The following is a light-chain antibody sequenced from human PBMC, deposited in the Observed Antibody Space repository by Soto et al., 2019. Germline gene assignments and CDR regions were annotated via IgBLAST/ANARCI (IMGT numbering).Light chain of an antibody. V-gene: IGLV2-14*03. CDR1: SNDVGGYNY. CDR2: DVT. J-gene: IGLJ1*01. Sequence: QSSLTQPASVSGSPGQSITISCTGTSNDVGGYNYVSWYQHHPGKAPKLIICDVTDRPSGISYRFSASKSGNTASLTISGLQAEGEADYYCSSYTSSNAEIFGTGTKVTVL. CDR3: SSYTSSNAEI.